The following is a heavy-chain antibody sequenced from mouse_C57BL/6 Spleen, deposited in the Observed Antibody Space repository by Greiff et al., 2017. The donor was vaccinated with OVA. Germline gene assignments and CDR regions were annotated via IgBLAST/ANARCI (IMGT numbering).Heavy chain of an antibody. CDR2: IDPSDSYT. CDR3: ARLEMVNAWFAY. V-gene: IGHV1-69*01. J-gene: IGHJ3*01. CDR1: GYTFTSYW. D-gene: IGHD2-1*01. Sequence: QVQLQQPGAELVMPGASVKLSCKASGYTFTSYWMHWVKQRPGQGLEWIGEIDPSDSYTNYNQKFKGKSTLTVDKSSSTAYMQLSSLTSEDSAVYYCARLEMVNAWFAYWCQGTLVTVSA.